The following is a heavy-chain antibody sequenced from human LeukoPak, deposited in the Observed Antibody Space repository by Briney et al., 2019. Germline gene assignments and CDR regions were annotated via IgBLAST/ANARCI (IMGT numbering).Heavy chain of an antibody. Sequence: SETLSLTCAVYGGSFSGLYWSWIRQPPGKGLEWIGEVNHRGSTNYNPSLKSRVAISVDTSNNQFSLRLSSVTAADTAVYYCARPAVXSRSYYSRVHIRGYHFDXWGQGXLVAV. CDR1: GGSFSGLY. D-gene: IGHD3-22*01. V-gene: IGHV4-34*01. CDR2: VNHRGST. CDR3: ARPAVXSRSYYSRVHIRGYHFDX. J-gene: IGHJ4*02.